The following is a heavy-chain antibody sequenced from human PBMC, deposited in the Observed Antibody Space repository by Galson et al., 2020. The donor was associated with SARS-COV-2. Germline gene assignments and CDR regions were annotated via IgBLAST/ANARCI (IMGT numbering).Heavy chain of an antibody. CDR1: GFTFSSYA. Sequence: TGGSLRLSCAASGFTFSSYAMHWVRQAPGKGLEWVAVISYDGSNKYYADSVKGRFTISRDNSKNTLYLQMNSLRAEDTAVYYCARDLVGAAPLNYYYGMDVWGQGTTVTVSS. CDR3: ARDLVGAAPLNYYYGMDV. CDR2: ISYDGSNK. V-gene: IGHV3-30-3*01. D-gene: IGHD1-26*01. J-gene: IGHJ6*02.